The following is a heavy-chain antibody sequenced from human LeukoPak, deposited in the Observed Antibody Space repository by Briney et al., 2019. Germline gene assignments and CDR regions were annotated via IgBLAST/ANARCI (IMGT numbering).Heavy chain of an antibody. V-gene: IGHV3-33*06. D-gene: IGHD2-15*01. CDR1: GFTFNSYG. CDR3: AKDRGRTWVQVAK. Sequence: GGSLRLSCAASGFTFNSYGMHWVRQAPGKGLEWVAVMWYDGSNKYYADSVKGRFTISRDDSKNTLYLQMNRLRVEDTAVYYCAKDRGRTWVQVAKWGQGTLVTVSS. J-gene: IGHJ4*02. CDR2: MWYDGSNK.